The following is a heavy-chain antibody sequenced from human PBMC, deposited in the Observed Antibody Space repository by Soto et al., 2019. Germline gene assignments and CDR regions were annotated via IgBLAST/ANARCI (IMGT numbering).Heavy chain of an antibody. CDR1: GFTFSSYA. CDR3: ARDTRHYDFWSGYLVY. CDR2: ISYDGSNK. V-gene: IGHV3-30-3*01. J-gene: IGHJ4*02. D-gene: IGHD3-3*01. Sequence: PGGSLRLSCAASGFTFSSYAMHWVRQAPGKGLEWVAVISYDGSNKYYADSVKGRFTISRDNSKNTLYLQMNSLRAEDTAVYYCARDTRHYDFWSGYLVYWGQGTLVTVSS.